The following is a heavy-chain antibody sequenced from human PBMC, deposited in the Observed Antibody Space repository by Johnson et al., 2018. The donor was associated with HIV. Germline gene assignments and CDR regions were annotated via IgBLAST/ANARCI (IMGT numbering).Heavy chain of an antibody. V-gene: IGHV3-11*04. Sequence: QVLLVESGGGLVKPGGSLRLSCAASGFNFRDYYMNWIRQAPGKGLEWLSYISSSGSDIFYADSVKGRFTISRDNGKNSVFLQMNSLTAEDTAVFYCARAPYNWNSGLFDALDMWGQGTMVTVSS. CDR2: ISSSGSDI. D-gene: IGHD1-7*01. J-gene: IGHJ3*02. CDR1: GFNFRDYY. CDR3: ARAPYNWNSGLFDALDM.